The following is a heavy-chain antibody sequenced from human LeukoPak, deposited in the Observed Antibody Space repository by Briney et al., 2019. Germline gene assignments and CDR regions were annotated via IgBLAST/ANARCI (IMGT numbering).Heavy chain of an antibody. J-gene: IGHJ4*02. CDR1: GGSISSGSYY. D-gene: IGHD6-13*01. Sequence: SQTLSLTCTVSGGSISSGSYYWSWIRQPPGKGLEWIGEINHSGSTNYNPSLKSRVTISVDTSKNQFSLKLSSVTAADTAVYYCARRRYSSSWYIDYWGQGTLVTVSS. CDR3: ARRRYSSSWYIDY. CDR2: INHSGST. V-gene: IGHV4-39*07.